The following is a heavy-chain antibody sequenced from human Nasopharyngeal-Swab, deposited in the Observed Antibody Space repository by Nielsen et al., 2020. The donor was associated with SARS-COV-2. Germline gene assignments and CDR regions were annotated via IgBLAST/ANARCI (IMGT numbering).Heavy chain of an antibody. CDR3: ARADETYCGGDCYSGYDY. V-gene: IGHV3-48*02. Sequence: GESLKISCAASGFTFSSYSMNWVRQAPGKGLEWVSYISSSSSTIYYADSVKGRFTIYRDNAKNSLYLQMNSLRDEDTAVYYCARADETYCGGDCYSGYDYWGQGTLVTVSS. J-gene: IGHJ4*02. CDR1: GFTFSSYS. D-gene: IGHD2-21*02. CDR2: ISSSSSTI.